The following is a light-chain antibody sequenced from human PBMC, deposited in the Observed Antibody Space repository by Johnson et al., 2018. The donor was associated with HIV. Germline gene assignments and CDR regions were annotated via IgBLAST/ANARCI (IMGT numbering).Light chain of an antibody. Sequence: QSVLTQPPSVSAAPGQRVTISCSGSSSNIGNNYVSWYQHLPGTAPKPLIYDNDKRPSGIPDRFSGSRSGTSATLGITGLQTGDEADYYCGTWDSSLSAGVFGTGTKVTVL. CDR1: SSNIGNNY. CDR2: DND. J-gene: IGLJ1*01. V-gene: IGLV1-51*01. CDR3: GTWDSSLSAGV.